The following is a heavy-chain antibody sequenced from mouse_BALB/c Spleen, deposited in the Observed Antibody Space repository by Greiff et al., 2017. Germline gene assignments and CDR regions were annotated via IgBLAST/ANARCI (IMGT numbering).Heavy chain of an antibody. Sequence: EVKLMESGPGLVKPSQSLSLTCTVTGYSITSDYAWNWIRQFPGNKLEWMGYISYSGSTSYNPSLKSRISITRDTSKNQFFLQLNSVTTEDTATYYCAIYYYGSSSSWFAYWGQGTLVTVSA. J-gene: IGHJ3*01. D-gene: IGHD1-1*01. CDR2: ISYSGST. CDR1: GYSITSDYA. CDR3: AIYYYGSSSSWFAY. V-gene: IGHV3-2*02.